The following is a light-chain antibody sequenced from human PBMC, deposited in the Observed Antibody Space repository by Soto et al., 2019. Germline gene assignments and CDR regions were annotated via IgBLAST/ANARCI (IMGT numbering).Light chain of an antibody. V-gene: IGLV1-51*01. J-gene: IGLJ1*01. CDR3: CSYAGTYTFV. Sequence: QSVLTQPPSVSAAAGQKVTISCSGSSSNIGNNYVSWYQQFPGTAPKLLIYDSNKRPSGIPDRFSGSKSGTSATLGITGLQTGDEAVYYCCSYAGTYTFVFGTGTKLTVL. CDR1: SSNIGNNY. CDR2: DSN.